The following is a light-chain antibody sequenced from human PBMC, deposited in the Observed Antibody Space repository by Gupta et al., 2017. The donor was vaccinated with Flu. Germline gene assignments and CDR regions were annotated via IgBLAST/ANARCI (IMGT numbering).Light chain of an antibody. V-gene: IGLV6-57*01. CDR1: SGSIASNY. CDR3: QSYDNTNVV. CDR2: EDN. J-gene: IGLJ2*01. Sequence: FMLTPPHSVSASPWKTLTLSCTRSSGSIASNYVQWYQQRPGSSPINVIYEDNQRPSGVPDRFSASIDSSSNSASLIISGLKTEDEADYYCQSYDNTNVVFGGGTKLTVL.